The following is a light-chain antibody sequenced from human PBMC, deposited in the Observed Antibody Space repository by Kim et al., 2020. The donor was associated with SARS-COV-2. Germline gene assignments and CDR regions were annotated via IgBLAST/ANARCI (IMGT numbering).Light chain of an antibody. V-gene: IGLV2-14*03. CDR2: DVS. J-gene: IGLJ2*01. CDR3: SSYTSSSTLV. Sequence: SLTLSCTGTSSGVDGYSYGCWYQHRPGKAPKLMIYDVSNRPSAVSNRFSGSKSGNTASLTISGLQAEDEADYYCSSYTSSSTLVFGGGTQLTVL. CDR1: SSGVDGYSY.